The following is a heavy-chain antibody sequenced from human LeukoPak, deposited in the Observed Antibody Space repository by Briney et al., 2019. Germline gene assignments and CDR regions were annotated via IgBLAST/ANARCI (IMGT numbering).Heavy chain of an antibody. D-gene: IGHD2-2*01. V-gene: IGHV3-30*02. Sequence: GGSLRLSCAASGFTFSSYGMHWVRQAPGKGLEWVAFIRYDGSNKYYADSVKGRFSISRDNSKNTLYLQMNSLRAEDTAVYYCAKDDSREDIVVVPAATAFDYWGQGTLVTVSS. J-gene: IGHJ4*02. CDR1: GFTFSSYG. CDR3: AKDDSREDIVVVPAATAFDY. CDR2: IRYDGSNK.